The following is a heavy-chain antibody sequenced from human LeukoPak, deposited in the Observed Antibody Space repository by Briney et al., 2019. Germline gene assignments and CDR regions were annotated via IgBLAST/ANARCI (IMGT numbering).Heavy chain of an antibody. CDR3: ARCDYYGSGNYFPDAFDI. J-gene: IGHJ3*02. Sequence: GGSLRLSCAASGFTFSSYTMNWVRQAPGKGLEWVSSISSSSSYIYYADSVKGRFTISRDNAKNSLYLQMNSLRAEDTAVYYCARCDYYGSGNYFPDAFDIWGQGTMVTVSS. D-gene: IGHD3-10*01. CDR1: GFTFSSYT. CDR2: ISSSSSYI. V-gene: IGHV3-21*01.